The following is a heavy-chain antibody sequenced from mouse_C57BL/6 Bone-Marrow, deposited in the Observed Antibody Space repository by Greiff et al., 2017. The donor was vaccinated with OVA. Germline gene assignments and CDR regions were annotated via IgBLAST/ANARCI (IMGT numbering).Heavy chain of an antibody. D-gene: IGHD1-1*01. V-gene: IGHV5-16*01. CDR1: GFTFSDYY. J-gene: IGHJ1*03. CDR2: INYDGSST. Sequence: EVKLVESEGGLVQPGSSMKLSCTASGFTFSDYYMAWVRQVPEKGLEWVANINYDGSSTYYLDSLKSRFIISRDNAKNILYLQMSSLKSEDTATYYCARARYYGSSGWYFDVWGTGTTVTVSS. CDR3: ARARYYGSSGWYFDV.